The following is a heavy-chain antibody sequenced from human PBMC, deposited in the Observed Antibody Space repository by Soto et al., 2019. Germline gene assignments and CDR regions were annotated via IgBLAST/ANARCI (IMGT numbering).Heavy chain of an antibody. Sequence: PGGSLRLSCAASGFTFSSYGMHWVRQAPGKGLEWVAVISYDGSNKYYADSVKGRFTISRDNSKNTLYLQMNSLRAEDTAVYYCAKDTQGDLVAILDYWGQGTLVTVSS. CDR1: GFTFSSYG. V-gene: IGHV3-30*18. CDR3: AKDTQGDLVAILDY. D-gene: IGHD5-12*01. J-gene: IGHJ4*02. CDR2: ISYDGSNK.